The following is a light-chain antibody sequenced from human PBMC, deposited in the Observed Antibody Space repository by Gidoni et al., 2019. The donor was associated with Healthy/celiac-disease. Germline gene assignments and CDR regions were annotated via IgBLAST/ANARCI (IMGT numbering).Light chain of an antibody. Sequence: DIQMTQSPSTLSASVGDRVTINCRASQSISSWLAWYQQKPGQAPKLLIYDASSLESGVPSRFSGSGSGTEFTLTISSLQPDDFATYYCQQYRTFGQGTKLEIK. CDR3: QQYRT. J-gene: IGKJ2*01. V-gene: IGKV1-5*01. CDR2: DAS. CDR1: QSISSW.